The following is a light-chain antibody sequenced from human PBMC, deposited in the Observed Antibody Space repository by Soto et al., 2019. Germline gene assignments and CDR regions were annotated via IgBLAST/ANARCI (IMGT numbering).Light chain of an antibody. CDR3: QQYNSFSRT. Sequence: DVQMTQSPSTLSASVGDRVTXTCRASQSISSWLAWYQQKPGKAPKFLIYDASSLERGVPSRFSGSGSGTEFTLTFSSLQPDDFATYYCQQYNSFSRTFGQGTKVDIK. CDR2: DAS. CDR1: QSISSW. J-gene: IGKJ1*01. V-gene: IGKV1-5*01.